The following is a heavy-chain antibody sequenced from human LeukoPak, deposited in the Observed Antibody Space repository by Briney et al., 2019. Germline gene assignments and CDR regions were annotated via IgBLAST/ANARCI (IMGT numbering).Heavy chain of an antibody. Sequence: MASETLFLTCTVSGGSISSYYWSWIRQPPGKGLEWIGYIYYSGSTNYNPSLKSRVTISVDTSKNQFSLKLSSVTAADTAVYYCARQTRYCSSTSCYYWFDPWPQGTLVTVSS. V-gene: IGHV4-59*01. CDR2: IYYSGST. CDR3: ARQTRYCSSTSCYYWFDP. CDR1: GGSISSYY. J-gene: IGHJ5*02. D-gene: IGHD2-2*01.